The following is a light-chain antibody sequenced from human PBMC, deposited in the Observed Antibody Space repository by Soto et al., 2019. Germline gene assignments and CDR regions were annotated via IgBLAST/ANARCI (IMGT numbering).Light chain of an antibody. CDR2: VNSDGSH. CDR3: QTWGTGFQV. CDR1: SGHSSYS. J-gene: IGLJ2*01. Sequence: QPVLTQSPSASASLGASVKLTCTLNSGHSSYSIAWHQQQPEKGPRYLMRVNSDGSHSKGDGIPDRFSGSSSGTERFLTISSLQSDDEADYYCQTWGTGFQVFGGGTKVTVL. V-gene: IGLV4-69*01.